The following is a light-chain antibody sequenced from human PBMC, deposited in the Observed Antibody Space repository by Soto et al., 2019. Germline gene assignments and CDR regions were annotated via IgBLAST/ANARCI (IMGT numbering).Light chain of an antibody. CDR1: SSDVGGYNY. CDR3: SSYTISRFYV. Sequence: QSVLTHPASVSGSPGQSITISCTGTSSDVGGYNYVSWYQQHPGKAPKLMIYDVSNRPSGVSNRFSGSKSGNTASLTISGLQAEDEVDDYCSSYTISRFYVFGTLTNVTVL. J-gene: IGLJ1*01. CDR2: DVS. V-gene: IGLV2-14*01.